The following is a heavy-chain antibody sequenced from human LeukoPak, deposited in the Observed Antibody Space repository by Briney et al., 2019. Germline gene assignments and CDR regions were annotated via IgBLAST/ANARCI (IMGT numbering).Heavy chain of an antibody. V-gene: IGHV3-66*01. CDR1: GFTVSSNY. CDR3: ARGDPIVVVH. J-gene: IGHJ4*02. D-gene: IGHD2-21*01. Sequence: GGSLRLSCAASGFTVSSNYMTWVRQAPGKGLEWVSVIYSGGSTYYADSVKGRFTISRDNSKNTVYLQMNSLKAEDTAVYYCARGDPIVVVHWGQGTLVTVSS. CDR2: IYSGGST.